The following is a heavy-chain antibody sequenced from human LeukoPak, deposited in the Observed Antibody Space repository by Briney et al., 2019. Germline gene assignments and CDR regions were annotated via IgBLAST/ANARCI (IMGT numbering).Heavy chain of an antibody. Sequence: ASVKVSCKASGYTFTGYYMHWVRQAPGQGLEWMGWINPNSGGTNYAQKFQGRVTMTRDTSISTAYMELSRLRSDDTAVYYCARETRYSSSWYGRISGDWGQGTLVTVSS. CDR3: ARETRYSSSWYGRISGD. CDR1: GYTFTGYY. CDR2: INPNSGGT. J-gene: IGHJ4*02. D-gene: IGHD6-13*01. V-gene: IGHV1-2*02.